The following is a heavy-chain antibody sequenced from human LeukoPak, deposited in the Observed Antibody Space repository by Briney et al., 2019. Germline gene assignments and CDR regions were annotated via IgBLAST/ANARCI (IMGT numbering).Heavy chain of an antibody. V-gene: IGHV3-23*01. CDR3: AKGSGSYGDSPRWDF. Sequence: GGSLRLSCEVSGFAFRNYAMSWVRQAPGKGLEWVSAISDGGGSTYYEASVEGRFTISRDNSRSTLYLQMSNLRAEDAAIYYCAKGSGSYGDSPRWDFWGQGTLVTVSS. CDR2: ISDGGGST. CDR1: GFAFRNYA. D-gene: IGHD4-17*01. J-gene: IGHJ4*02.